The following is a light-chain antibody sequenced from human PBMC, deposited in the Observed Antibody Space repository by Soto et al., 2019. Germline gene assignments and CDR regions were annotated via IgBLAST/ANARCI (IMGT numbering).Light chain of an antibody. Sequence: DIQMTQSHSTLSASVGDRDTITCRASQSISSWLAWYQQKPGNAPKLLIYKESSLESGVPSRFSCSGSGTEYTLTNSSLQPHDFATYYGQQYNSYPWTFGQGTKVEIK. V-gene: IGKV1-5*03. CDR2: KES. J-gene: IGKJ1*01. CDR3: QQYNSYPWT. CDR1: QSISSW.